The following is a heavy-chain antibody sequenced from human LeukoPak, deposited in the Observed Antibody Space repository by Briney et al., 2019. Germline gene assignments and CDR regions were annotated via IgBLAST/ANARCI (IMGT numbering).Heavy chain of an antibody. CDR2: ISSNGGST. CDR1: GCTFSSYT. D-gene: IGHD5-12*01. CDR3: ARGYDLADY. J-gene: IGHJ4*02. Sequence: GGSLRLSCAASGCTFSSYTMHWVRQAPGKGLEYVSAISSNGGSTYYANSVKGRFTISRDNSKNTLYLQMGSLRAEDMAVYYCARGYDLADYWGQGTLVTVSS. V-gene: IGHV3-64*01.